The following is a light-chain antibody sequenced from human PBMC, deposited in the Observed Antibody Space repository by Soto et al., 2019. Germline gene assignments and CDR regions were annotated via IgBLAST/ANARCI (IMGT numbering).Light chain of an antibody. CDR3: QQRSNWPRT. CDR2: DAS. V-gene: IGKV3-11*01. J-gene: IGKJ1*01. Sequence: EIVLTQSPATLSSSPGERATLSCRASQSVGIYLAWYQQKPGQAPRLLIYDASNRATGIPARFSGSGSGTDFTRTISSLEPEDVAVYYCQQRSNWPRTFGQGTKVEIK. CDR1: QSVGIY.